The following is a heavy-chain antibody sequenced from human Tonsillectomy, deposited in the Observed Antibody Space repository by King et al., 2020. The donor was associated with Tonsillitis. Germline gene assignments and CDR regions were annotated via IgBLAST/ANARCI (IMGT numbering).Heavy chain of an antibody. V-gene: IGHV3-7*01. CDR3: ARDLYYYDSSGPTDY. CDR1: GFTFGSYW. CDR2: IKQDGSEK. D-gene: IGHD3-22*01. Sequence: VQLVESGGGLVQPGGSLRLSCAASGFTFGSYWMGWVRQAPGKGLEWVANIKQDGSEKYYVDSVKGRFTVSRDNAKNSLYLQMNSLRAEDTAVYFCARDLYYYDSSGPTDYWGQGTLVTVSS. J-gene: IGHJ4*02.